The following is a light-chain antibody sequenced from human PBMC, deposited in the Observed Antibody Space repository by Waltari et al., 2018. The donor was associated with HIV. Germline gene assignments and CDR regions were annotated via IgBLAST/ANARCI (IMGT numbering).Light chain of an antibody. CDR3: ATWTDSLSGVV. J-gene: IGLJ2*01. Sequence: QSVLTQSPSASGTPGQRVTISCSGSSSNIGSNYVYWYQQLPGTAPKLLHYGNNQRPSGVPDRFSGSKSGTSASLAISGLRSEDEAHYYCATWTDSLSGVVFGGGTKLRVL. CDR2: GNN. V-gene: IGLV1-47*01. CDR1: SSNIGSNY.